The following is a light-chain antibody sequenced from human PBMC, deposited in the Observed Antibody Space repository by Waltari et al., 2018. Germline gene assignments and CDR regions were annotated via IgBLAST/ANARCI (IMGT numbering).Light chain of an antibody. J-gene: IGKJ1*01. CDR3: QKYNSFPAT. CDR2: HTS. CDR1: QSVDRY. V-gene: IGKV3D-11*02. Sequence: EIVLTQSPGTLSLSPGERATLSCRASQSVDRYLAWYQQKPGQAPRLLIYHTSTSATGIPDRFSGSGVGKDFSFTISRLEPEDFAVYYCQKYNSFPATFGQGTKVEVK.